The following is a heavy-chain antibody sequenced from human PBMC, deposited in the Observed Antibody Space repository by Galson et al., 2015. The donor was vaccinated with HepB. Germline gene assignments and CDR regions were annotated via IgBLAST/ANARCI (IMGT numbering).Heavy chain of an antibody. CDR3: ARDRYSGYSNNWGCDI. J-gene: IGHJ3*02. CDR2: LNPGDGST. CDR1: GYTFTTYH. D-gene: IGHD5-12*01. Sequence: SVKVSCKASGYTFTTYHMHWVRQAPGQGPEWMGILNPGDGSTSYAQKFQGRIIMTRDTSTSTVYMDLSSLRSEGTAVYYCARDRYSGYSNNWGCDIWGQGTMVTVSS. V-gene: IGHV1-46*01.